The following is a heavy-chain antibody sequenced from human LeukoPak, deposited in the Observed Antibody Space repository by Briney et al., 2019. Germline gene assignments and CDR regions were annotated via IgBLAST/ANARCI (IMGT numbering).Heavy chain of an antibody. J-gene: IGHJ4*02. CDR2: INTDGSSL. V-gene: IGHV3-74*01. D-gene: IGHD3-22*01. Sequence: GGSLRLSCAASGFTFSSYAMSWVRQAPGKGPVWVARINTDGSSLNYADSVKGRFTISRDNAKNTLYLQMNSLGAEDTAVYYCARRINYYDSSGYYYVRYFDSWGQGTLVAVSS. CDR1: GFTFSSYA. CDR3: ARRINYYDSSGYYYVRYFDS.